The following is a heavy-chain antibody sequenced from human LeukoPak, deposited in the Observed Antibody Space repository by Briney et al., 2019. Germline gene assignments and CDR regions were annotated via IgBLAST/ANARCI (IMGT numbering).Heavy chain of an antibody. CDR3: TRGYSGANIYAFDI. CDR1: GFTFSSYA. CDR2: IGNKANRYTT. V-gene: IGHV3-72*01. J-gene: IGHJ3*02. Sequence: GGSLRLSCAASGFTFSSYAMSWVRQAPGKGLEWVGRIGNKANRYTTEYAASVKGRFTISRDDSKNSLYLQMNSLKTEDTALYHCTRGYSGANIYAFDIWGQGTMVTVSS. D-gene: IGHD1-26*01.